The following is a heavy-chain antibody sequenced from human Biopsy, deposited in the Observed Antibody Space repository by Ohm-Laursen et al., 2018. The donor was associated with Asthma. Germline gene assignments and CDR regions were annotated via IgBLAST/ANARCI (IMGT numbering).Heavy chain of an antibody. J-gene: IGHJ6*02. CDR3: ARVASYGDLYFGIDV. V-gene: IGHV4-30-4*01. CDR1: GAYIGSRDHH. D-gene: IGHD4-17*01. CDR2: VFWSGTT. Sequence: TLSLTCTVGGAYIGSRDHHWSWIRQSPGTGLEWIGFVFWSGTTHYNRSLERRLSISIDTTRNEFSMTLRSVTAADTAVYFCARVASYGDLYFGIDVWGPGITVPVS.